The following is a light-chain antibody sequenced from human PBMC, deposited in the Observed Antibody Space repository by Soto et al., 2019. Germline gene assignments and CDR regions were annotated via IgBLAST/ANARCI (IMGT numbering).Light chain of an antibody. CDR2: DAS. Sequence: EIVLTQSPATLSLSPGERATLSCRAGQSVSGYLAWYQQKPGQAPRLLIYDASNRDTGIPARFSGSGSGTDFTLSISSLELEDFAVYYCQQRRNWPLTFGGGTKVEIK. V-gene: IGKV3-11*01. CDR3: QQRRNWPLT. J-gene: IGKJ4*02. CDR1: QSVSGY.